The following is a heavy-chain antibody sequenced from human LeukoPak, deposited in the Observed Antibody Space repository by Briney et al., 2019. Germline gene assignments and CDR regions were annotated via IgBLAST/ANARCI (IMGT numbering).Heavy chain of an antibody. V-gene: IGHV4-59*08. Sequence: TSETLSLTCTVTGASISSYYWSWIRQPPGKGLEWIGYIYYSGSTNCNPSLNSRVTISVDTSKNHFSLKVSSVTAADTAVYYCARQMFLGGMDVWGQGTTVTVSS. J-gene: IGHJ6*02. CDR1: GASISSYY. CDR3: ARQMFLGGMDV. D-gene: IGHD2/OR15-2a*01. CDR2: IYYSGST.